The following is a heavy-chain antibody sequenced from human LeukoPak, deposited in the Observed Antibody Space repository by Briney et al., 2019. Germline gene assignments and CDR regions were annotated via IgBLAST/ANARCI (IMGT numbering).Heavy chain of an antibody. CDR2: INTSGGTT. D-gene: IGHD5-18*01. J-gene: IGHJ3*02. CDR1: GFTCSSYG. V-gene: IGHV3-23*01. CDR3: AKDPPTVMANAFHI. Sequence: GGSLRLSCAACGFTCSSYGMSWVRQAPGKGLDSDSRINTSGGTTYYADSVKGRFTISRDNSKNTLYLQMNSLRADDTAAYYCAKDPPTVMANAFHIWGQGTMVTVSS.